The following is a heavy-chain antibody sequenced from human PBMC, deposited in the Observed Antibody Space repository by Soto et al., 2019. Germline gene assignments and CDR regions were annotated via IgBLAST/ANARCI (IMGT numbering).Heavy chain of an antibody. CDR2: ISPSSSFL. Sequence: KPGGSLRLSCAASGFTFTRYSMNWVRQAPGRGLEWVSSISPSSSFLNYADSVKGRFTISRDNGKSSVHLQMNSLRAEDTAVYYCARVGTDYGSGSPYYSDYWGQGSLVTVSS. CDR1: GFTFTRYS. J-gene: IGHJ4*02. D-gene: IGHD3-10*01. CDR3: ARVGTDYGSGSPYYSDY. V-gene: IGHV3-21*06.